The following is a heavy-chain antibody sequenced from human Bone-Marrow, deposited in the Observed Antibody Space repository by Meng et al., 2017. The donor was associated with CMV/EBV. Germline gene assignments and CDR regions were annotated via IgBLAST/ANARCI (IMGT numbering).Heavy chain of an antibody. J-gene: IGHJ6*02. CDR3: ARDLALLWFGESSPYYYGMDV. D-gene: IGHD3-10*01. CDR2: INPNSGGT. V-gene: IGHV1-2*02. CDR1: GYTFTGYY. Sequence: ASVKVSYKASGYTFTGYYMHWVRQAPGQGLEWMGWINPNSGGTNYAQKFQGRVTMTRDTSISTAYMELSRLRSDDTAVYYCARDLALLWFGESSPYYYGMDVWGQGTTVTVSS.